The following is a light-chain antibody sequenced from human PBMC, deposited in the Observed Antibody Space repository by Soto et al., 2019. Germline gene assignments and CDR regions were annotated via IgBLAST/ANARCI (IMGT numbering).Light chain of an antibody. V-gene: IGKV1-5*03. Sequence: IQMTQCPSTLSASVGDRVTITCRASQSLXSWLGWYQQKPGKAPNVLXDAASSLERGGPSRCSGSGSATEFTLTISSLQPDDFANYYFQHYKSDSLTFGQGTKVDIK. CDR1: QSLXSW. CDR3: QHYKSDSLT. CDR2: AAS. J-gene: IGKJ1*01.